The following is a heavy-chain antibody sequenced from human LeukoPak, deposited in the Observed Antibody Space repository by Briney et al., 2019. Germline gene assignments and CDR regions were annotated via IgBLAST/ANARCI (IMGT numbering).Heavy chain of an antibody. CDR2: INTRSYI. Sequence: PGGSLRLSCAASGFTFSSYSMNWVRQAPGKGLEWVSSINTRSYIYSADSVKGRFTISRDNDKNSVYLQMNSLRAEDTAVYYGASCRFFDSWGQGTLLTVPS. J-gene: IGHJ4*02. V-gene: IGHV3-21*01. CDR1: GFTFSSYS. CDR3: ASCRFFDS.